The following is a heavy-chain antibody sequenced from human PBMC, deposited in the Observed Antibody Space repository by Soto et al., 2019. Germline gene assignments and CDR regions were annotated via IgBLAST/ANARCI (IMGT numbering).Heavy chain of an antibody. V-gene: IGHV3-15*01. CDR1: GFTLNNAW. Sequence: PGGSLRLSCAVSGFTLNNAWMSWVRQAPGKGLEWVGRIKSKTDGGTTDYAAPVKGRFTISRDDSKNTLYLQMNSLKTEDTAVYFCTNLRKYLDGFDPWGQGTLVTVSS. CDR3: TNLRKYLDGFDP. D-gene: IGHD2-2*01. CDR2: IKSKTDGGTT. J-gene: IGHJ5*02.